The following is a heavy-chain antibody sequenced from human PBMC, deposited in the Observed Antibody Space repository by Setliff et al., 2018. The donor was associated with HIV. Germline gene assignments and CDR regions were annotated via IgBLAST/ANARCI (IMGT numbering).Heavy chain of an antibody. D-gene: IGHD2-8*02. V-gene: IGHV4-38-2*02. CDR3: ARAPTGVTNAFDI. CDR1: GGSISSHY. CDR2: IYHSGST. J-gene: IGHJ3*02. Sequence: PSETLSLTCTVSGGSISSHYWSWIRQPPGKGLEWIGSIYHSGSTYYNPSLKSRVTISVDTSKNQFSLKLSSVTAADTAVYYCARAPTGVTNAFDIWGQGTMVTVSS.